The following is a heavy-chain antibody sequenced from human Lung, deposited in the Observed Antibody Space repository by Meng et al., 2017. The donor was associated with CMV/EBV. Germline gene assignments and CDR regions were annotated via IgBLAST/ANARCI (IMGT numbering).Heavy chain of an antibody. CDR1: GFIFSGEW. D-gene: IGHD1-1*01. CDR3: ATNKGFNFLLG. CDR2: IKPDGSAA. J-gene: IGHJ4*02. V-gene: IGHV3-7*01. Sequence: GESLKISCEASGFIFSGEWMAWVRQAPGKGLEWLGNIKPDGSAAEYADSVRGRFTISRDNARNSLYLQMNSLRAEDTAVYFCATNKGFNFLLGWGQGTLVTVSS.